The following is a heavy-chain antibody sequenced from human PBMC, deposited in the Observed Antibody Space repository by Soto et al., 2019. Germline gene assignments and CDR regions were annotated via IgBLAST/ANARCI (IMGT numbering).Heavy chain of an antibody. Sequence: EVQLLESGGGLVQPGGSLRLSCAASGFTFSSYAMSWVRQAPGKGLEWVSASSGSGGSTYYADSVKGRFTISRDNSKNRLYLQMNSLRAEDTAVYYCAKDWALWFGELLNVFDYWGQGTLVTVSS. CDR2: SSGSGGST. D-gene: IGHD3-10*01. J-gene: IGHJ4*02. V-gene: IGHV3-23*01. CDR3: AKDWALWFGELLNVFDY. CDR1: GFTFSSYA.